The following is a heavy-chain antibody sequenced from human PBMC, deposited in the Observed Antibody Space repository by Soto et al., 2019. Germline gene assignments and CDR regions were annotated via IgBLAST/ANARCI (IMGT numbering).Heavy chain of an antibody. Sequence: SETLSLTCTVSGAPISGYYWSWIRKSAGKGLEWIGRIYATGTTDYNPSLKSRVMMSVDTSKKQFSLKLRSVTAADTAVYYCVRDGTKTLRDWFDPWGQGISVTVSS. J-gene: IGHJ5*02. V-gene: IGHV4-4*07. CDR1: GAPISGYY. CDR2: IYATGTT. CDR3: VRDGTKTLRDWFDP. D-gene: IGHD1-1*01.